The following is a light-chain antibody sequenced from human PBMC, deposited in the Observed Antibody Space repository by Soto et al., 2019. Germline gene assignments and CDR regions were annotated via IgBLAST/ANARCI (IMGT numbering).Light chain of an antibody. CDR3: LQYNNWPPWT. Sequence: EIVMTQSPATLSVSPGERATLSCRASQSVGTNLAWYQQKPGQAPRLLIYGASTRATDIPARFSGSGSGTEFTLTISSLQSEDFAVYYCLQYNNWPPWTFGQGTKV. CDR1: QSVGTN. CDR2: GAS. V-gene: IGKV3-15*01. J-gene: IGKJ1*01.